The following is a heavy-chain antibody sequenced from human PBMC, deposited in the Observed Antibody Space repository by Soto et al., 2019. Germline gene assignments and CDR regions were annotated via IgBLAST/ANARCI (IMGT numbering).Heavy chain of an antibody. Sequence: EVQLVESGGGLVKPGGSLTLSCAASGFSFSNVWMSWVRQAPGKGLEWVGHIKSKSVGRTTDYTAPVKGRFTISRDDSKDTLCLQMNSLITEDSAGFDCTTYSTQTFCDGGPCYSVQPKIHDSWGQGVLVTVSS. CDR3: TTYSTQTFCDGGPCYSVQPKIHDS. D-gene: IGHD2-21*01. J-gene: IGHJ4*02. V-gene: IGHV3-15*01. CDR1: GFSFSNVW. CDR2: IKSKSVGRTT.